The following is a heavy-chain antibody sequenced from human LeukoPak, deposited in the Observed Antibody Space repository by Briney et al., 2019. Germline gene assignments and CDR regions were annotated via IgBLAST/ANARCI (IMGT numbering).Heavy chain of an antibody. CDR3: ARDRGRNWFDP. CDR1: GFTSSSYS. V-gene: IGHV3-21*01. CDR2: ISSSSSYI. D-gene: IGHD5-24*01. J-gene: IGHJ5*02. Sequence: GGSLRLSCAASGFTSSSYSMNWVRQAPGKGLEWVSSISSSSSYIYYADSVKGRFTISRDNAKNSLYLQMNSLRAEDTAVYYCARDRGRNWFDPWGQGTLVTVSS.